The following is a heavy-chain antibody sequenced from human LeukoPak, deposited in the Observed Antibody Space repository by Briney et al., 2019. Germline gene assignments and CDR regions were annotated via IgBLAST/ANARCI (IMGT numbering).Heavy chain of an antibody. J-gene: IGHJ4*02. CDR2: IYYSGST. CDR3: ARHADNWGLFDY. V-gene: IGHV4-39*01. D-gene: IGHD1-1*01. Sequence: KPSETLSLTCTVSGGSISSSSYYWGWIRQPPGKGLEWIGSIYYSGSTYYNPSLKSRVTISVDTPKNQFSLKLSSVTAADTAVYYCARHADNWGLFDYWGQGTLVTVSS. CDR1: GGSISSSSYY.